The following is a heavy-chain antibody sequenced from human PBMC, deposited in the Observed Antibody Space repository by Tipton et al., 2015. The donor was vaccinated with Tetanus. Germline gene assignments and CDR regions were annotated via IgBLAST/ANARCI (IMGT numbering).Heavy chain of an antibody. CDR1: GDSISRSRYF. Sequence: TLSLTRTVSGDSISRSRYFWNWIRQRPGKGPEWIGYIYYSGSTYYNPSFKSRVSMSVDTSKNQFSLNLTSVTAADTAVYYCARDQGGGRVVRLNWFDPWGQGTLVTVSS. V-gene: IGHV4-31*03. J-gene: IGHJ5*02. D-gene: IGHD6-6*01. CDR2: IYYSGST. CDR3: ARDQGGGRVVRLNWFDP.